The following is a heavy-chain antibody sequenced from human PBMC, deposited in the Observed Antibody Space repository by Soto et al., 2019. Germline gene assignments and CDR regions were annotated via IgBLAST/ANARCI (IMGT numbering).Heavy chain of an antibody. CDR2: ISYDGSNK. CDR1: GFTFSSYG. J-gene: IGHJ4*02. V-gene: IGHV3-30*18. CDR3: AKDFSRTYYYDSSGSSDY. D-gene: IGHD3-22*01. Sequence: QVQLVESGGGVVQPGRSLRLSCAASGFTFSSYGMHWVRQAPGKGLEWVAVISYDGSNKYYADSVKGRFTISRDNSKNTLYLQMNSLRAEDTAVYYCAKDFSRTYYYDSSGSSDYWGQGTLVTVSS.